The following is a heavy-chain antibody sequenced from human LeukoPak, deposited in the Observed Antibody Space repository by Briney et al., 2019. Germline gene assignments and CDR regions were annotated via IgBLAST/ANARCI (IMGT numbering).Heavy chain of an antibody. D-gene: IGHD3-3*01. CDR1: GFTLSSYG. CDR3: AKEHVLRFLEWLLYFDY. CDR2: IRYDGSNK. V-gene: IGHV3-30*02. J-gene: IGHJ4*02. Sequence: GGSLRLSCAASGFTLSSYGMHWVRQAPGKGLEWVAFIRYDGSNKYYADSVKGRFTIYRDNSKNTLYLQMNSLRAEDTAVYYCAKEHVLRFLEWLLYFDYWGQGTLVTVSS.